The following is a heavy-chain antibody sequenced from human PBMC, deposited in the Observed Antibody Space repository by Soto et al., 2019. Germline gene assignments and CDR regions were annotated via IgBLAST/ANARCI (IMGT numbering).Heavy chain of an antibody. CDR2: ISSSSSYI. J-gene: IGHJ6*02. V-gene: IGHV3-21*01. D-gene: IGHD6-13*01. CDR1: GFTYSSYS. CDR3: ARVKGVAAAAPYYYYGMDV. Sequence: PGGSLRLSCAASGFTYSSYSMNWVRQAPGKGLEWVSSISSSSSYIYYADSVKGRFTISRDNAKNSLYLQMNSLRAEDTAVYYCARVKGVAAAAPYYYYGMDVWGQGTTVTVSS.